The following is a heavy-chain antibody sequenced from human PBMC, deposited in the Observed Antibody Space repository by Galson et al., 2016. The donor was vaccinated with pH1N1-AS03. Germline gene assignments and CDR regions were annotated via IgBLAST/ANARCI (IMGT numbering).Heavy chain of an antibody. V-gene: IGHV2-5*02. CDR2: XFWDGXT. Sequence: PALVKPTQTLTLTCTFSGFSLSTGGVHVAWIRQPXGKXXEWLXXXFWDGXTRYNPSLGNKLTITKDTSKNHVVLTMTNMDPVDTATYYCARSTHVNEGLDFWGQGTLVTVSS. CDR3: ARSTHVNEGLDF. CDR1: GFSLSTGGVH. J-gene: IGHJ4*02. D-gene: IGHD2-8*01.